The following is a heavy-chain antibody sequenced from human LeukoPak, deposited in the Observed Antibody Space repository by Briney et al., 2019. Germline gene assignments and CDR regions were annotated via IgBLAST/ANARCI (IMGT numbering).Heavy chain of an antibody. CDR2: IFGSGGSP. CDR3: GKTTVGYSSGQKPAWPVDY. V-gene: IGHV3-23*01. CDR1: GFTFGTHA. D-gene: IGHD5-18*01. J-gene: IGHJ4*02. Sequence: GSLRLSCEASGFTFGTHAMYWVRQAPGKGLEWVAGIFGSGGSPHYADPVKGRFTISRDNSRNTVYLQINSLRAEDTAVYYCGKTTVGYSSGQKPAWPVDYWGQGTLVTVSS.